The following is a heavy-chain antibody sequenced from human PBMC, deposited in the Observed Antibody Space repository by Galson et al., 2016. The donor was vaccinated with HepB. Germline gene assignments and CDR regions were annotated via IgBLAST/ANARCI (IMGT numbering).Heavy chain of an antibody. CDR3: ARHSCGSSFCEPIAL. Sequence: QSGAEVKKPGESLKISCQGSGYNFIYYCIAWVRQMPGKGLDWMGIICPGDSETRYSPSFQGQVSFSVDKSNNIAYVQWTSLKDSDTAMYYCARHSCGSSFCEPIALWGQGTLVTVSS. V-gene: IGHV5-51*01. CDR1: GYNFIYYC. J-gene: IGHJ4*02. CDR2: ICPGDSET. D-gene: IGHD2/OR15-2a*01.